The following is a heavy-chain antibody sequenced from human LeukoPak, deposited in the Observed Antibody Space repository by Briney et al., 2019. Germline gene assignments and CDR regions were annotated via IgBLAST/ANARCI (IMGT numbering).Heavy chain of an antibody. D-gene: IGHD3-10*01. Sequence: ASVKVSCKASGGTFSSYAISWVRQAPGQGLEWMGGIIPIFGTANYAQKFQGRVTITADESTSTAYMELSSLRSEDTAVYYCARVLLWFGELFPPDYWGQGTLVTVSS. CDR2: IIPIFGTA. CDR3: ARVLLWFGELFPPDY. CDR1: GGTFSSYA. V-gene: IGHV1-69*13. J-gene: IGHJ4*02.